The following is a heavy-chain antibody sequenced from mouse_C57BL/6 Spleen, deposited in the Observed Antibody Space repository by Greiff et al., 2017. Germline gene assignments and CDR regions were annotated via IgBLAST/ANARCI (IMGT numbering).Heavy chain of an antibody. D-gene: IGHD2-4*01. V-gene: IGHV1-22*01. Sequence: VQLQQSGPELVKPGASVKMSCKASGYTFTDYNMHWVKQSHGKSLEWIGYINPNTGGTSYNQKFKGKATLTVNKSSSTAYMELRSLTSEDSAVYYCARGGIYYDYDGAWFAYWGQGTLVTVSA. CDR3: ARGGIYYDYDGAWFAY. CDR2: INPNTGGT. J-gene: IGHJ3*01. CDR1: GYTFTDYN.